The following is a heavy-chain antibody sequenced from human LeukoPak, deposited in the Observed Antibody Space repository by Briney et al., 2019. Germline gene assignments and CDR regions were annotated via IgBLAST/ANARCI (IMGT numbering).Heavy chain of an antibody. J-gene: IGHJ4*02. V-gene: IGHV4-4*08. CDR3: AREFRS. Sequence: SETLSLTCTVSGGSINSYYWSWIRQPPGKGLEWIGYIYNSGSSNYNPSLKSRVTMSIDTSKKQFSLQLSSVTAADTAVYYCAREFRSWGQGTLVTVSS. CDR1: GGSINSYY. CDR2: IYNSGSS.